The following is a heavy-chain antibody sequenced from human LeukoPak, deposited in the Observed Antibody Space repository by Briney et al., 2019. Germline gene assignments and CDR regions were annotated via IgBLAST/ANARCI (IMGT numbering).Heavy chain of an antibody. CDR3: ARDVVVTSSPDAFDI. V-gene: IGHV4-31*11. J-gene: IGHJ3*02. CDR1: GDSVTSGGYF. D-gene: IGHD2-21*02. CDR2: ISNSGTT. Sequence: TLSLTGAVSGDSVTSGGYFWTWIRQLPGKGLEWIGSISNSGTTSYNPSLKSRLSISLDTSNNHFSLRLGSVTAADTAVYYCARDVVVTSSPDAFDIWGQGTMVIVSS.